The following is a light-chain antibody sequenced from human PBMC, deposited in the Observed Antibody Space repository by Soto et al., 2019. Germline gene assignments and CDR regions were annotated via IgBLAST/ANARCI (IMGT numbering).Light chain of an antibody. J-gene: IGKJ1*01. V-gene: IGKV3-20*01. CDR2: GAS. Sequence: EIVLTQSPGTLSLSPGERATLSCRASQSVSSRYLAWYQRKPGQAPRPLIYGASSRAAGIPDRFSGSGSGTDFTLTISRLEPEDFAVYYCQQFGRSLPWTFGQGTKAE. CDR1: QSVSSRY. CDR3: QQFGRSLPWT.